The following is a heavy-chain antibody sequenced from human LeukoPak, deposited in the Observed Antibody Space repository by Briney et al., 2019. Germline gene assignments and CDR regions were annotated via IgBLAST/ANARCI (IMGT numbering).Heavy chain of an antibody. V-gene: IGHV3-21*01. Sequence: PGGSLRLSCAASGFTFSSYSMNWVRQAPGKGLEWVSSISSTSIYKYYADSVKGRFTISGDNAKDSLFLQMNSLRAEDTAIYHCARDPRIYCTNGICRDDYFDNWGQGTLVTVSS. D-gene: IGHD2-8*01. CDR2: ISSTSIYK. CDR3: ARDPRIYCTNGICRDDYFDN. J-gene: IGHJ4*02. CDR1: GFTFSSYS.